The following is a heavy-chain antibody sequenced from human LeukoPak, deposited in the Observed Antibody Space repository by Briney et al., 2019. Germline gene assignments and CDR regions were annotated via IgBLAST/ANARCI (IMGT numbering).Heavy chain of an antibody. CDR2: INHSGST. J-gene: IGHJ4*02. V-gene: IGHV4-34*01. D-gene: IGHD3-22*01. CDR3: ARGIRYYDSSGYYRN. CDR1: GGSFSGYY. Sequence: SETLSLTCAVYGGSFSGYYWSWIRQPPGKGLEWIGEINHSGSTNYNPSLKSRVTISVDTSKNQFSLKLSSVTAADTAVYYCARGIRYYDSSGYYRNWGQGTLVTVSS.